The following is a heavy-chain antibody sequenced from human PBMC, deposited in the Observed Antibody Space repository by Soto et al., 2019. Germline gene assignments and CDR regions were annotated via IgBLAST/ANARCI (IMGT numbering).Heavy chain of an antibody. CDR1: GYSFTSYW. Sequence: GESLKISCKGSGYSFTSYWISWMRQMPGKGLEWMGRIDPSDSYTNYSPSFQGHVTISADKSISTAYLQWSSLKASDTAMYYCARPDGGNSGVDYWGQGTLVTVSS. V-gene: IGHV5-10-1*01. J-gene: IGHJ4*02. CDR3: ARPDGGNSGVDY. D-gene: IGHD2-21*02. CDR2: IDPSDSYT.